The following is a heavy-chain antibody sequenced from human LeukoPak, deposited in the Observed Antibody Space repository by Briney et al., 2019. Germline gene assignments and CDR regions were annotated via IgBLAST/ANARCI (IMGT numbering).Heavy chain of an antibody. V-gene: IGHV1-8*01. CDR2: MNPNRGNT. CDR3: ARANYDILTGTDPEVFDY. D-gene: IGHD3-9*01. CDR1: GYTFTSYD. J-gene: IGHJ4*02. Sequence: SVKVSCKASGYTFTSYDINWVRQADGQGPEGMGWMNPNRGNTGYAQTLQGRVTMTRNTSISTAYMELSRLRSEDTAVYYCARANYDILTGTDPEVFDYWGQGTLVTVSS.